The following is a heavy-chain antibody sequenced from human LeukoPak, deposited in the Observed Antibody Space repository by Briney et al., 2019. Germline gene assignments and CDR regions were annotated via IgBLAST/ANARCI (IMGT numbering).Heavy chain of an antibody. CDR2: IAATSGST. V-gene: IGHV3-23*01. CDR3: ARSPIFIAAAGGADY. D-gene: IGHD6-13*01. CDR1: GFTFRNYA. J-gene: IGHJ4*02. Sequence: GGSLRLSCAASGFTFRNYAMNWVRQAPGKGLQWVSSIAATSGSTFYADSVKGRFTISRDNSKNTLYLQMNSLRAEDTAVYYCARSPIFIAAAGGADYWGQGTLVTVSS.